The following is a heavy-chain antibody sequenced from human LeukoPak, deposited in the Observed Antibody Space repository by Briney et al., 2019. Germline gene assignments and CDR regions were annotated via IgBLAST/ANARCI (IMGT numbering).Heavy chain of an antibody. Sequence: GASMTVSCKTSGFTFTGHYMHWLRQAPGQGLEWMGWINANTGVTHYAVKFQGRVTITRDTSISTVYMDLSSLPSDDTAVYYCARDGHRTYYYDTSTYRFDYWGQGTLVTVSS. CDR3: ARDGHRTYYYDTSTYRFDY. CDR2: INANTGVT. V-gene: IGHV1-2*02. D-gene: IGHD3-22*01. J-gene: IGHJ4*02. CDR1: GFTFTGHY.